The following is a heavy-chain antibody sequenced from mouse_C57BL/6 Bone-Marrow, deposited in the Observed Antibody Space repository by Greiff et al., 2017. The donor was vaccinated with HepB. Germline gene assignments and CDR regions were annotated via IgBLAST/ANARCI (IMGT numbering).Heavy chain of an antibody. CDR1: GYSITSGYD. CDR2: ISYSGST. V-gene: IGHV3-1*01. Sequence: EVKLMESGPGMVKPSQSLSLTCTVTGYSITSGYDWHWIRHFPGNKLEWMGYISYSGSTNYNPSLKSRISITHDTSKNHFFLKLNSVTTEDTATYYCAREGSFFDYDWYFDVWGTGTTVTVSS. D-gene: IGHD2-4*01. J-gene: IGHJ1*03. CDR3: AREGSFFDYDWYFDV.